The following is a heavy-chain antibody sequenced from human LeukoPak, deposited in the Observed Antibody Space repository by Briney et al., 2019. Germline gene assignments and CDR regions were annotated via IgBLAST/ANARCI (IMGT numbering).Heavy chain of an antibody. CDR3: ARGVRSTSPTYWFDP. V-gene: IGHV7-4-1*02. CDR2: INTNTGNP. Sequence: GASVKVSCKASGYTFTSYGISWVRQAPGQGLEWMGWINTNTGNPTYAQGFTGRFVFSLDTSVSTAYLQISSLKAEDTAVYYCARGVRSTSPTYWFDPWGQGTLVTVSS. J-gene: IGHJ5*02. CDR1: GYTFTSYG. D-gene: IGHD2-2*01.